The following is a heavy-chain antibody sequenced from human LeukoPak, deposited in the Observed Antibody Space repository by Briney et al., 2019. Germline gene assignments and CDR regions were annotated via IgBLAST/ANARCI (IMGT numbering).Heavy chain of an antibody. CDR3: ARGATTTDAFDI. CDR2: MNPNSGNT. V-gene: IGHV1-8*03. D-gene: IGHD1-26*01. J-gene: IGHJ3*02. CDR1: GYTFTSHD. Sequence: ASVKVSCKASGYTFTSHDINWVRQATGQGLEWMGWMNPNSGNTGYAQKFQGRVTITRNTSISTAYMELSSLRSEDTALYYCARGATTTDAFDIWCQGTMVTVSS.